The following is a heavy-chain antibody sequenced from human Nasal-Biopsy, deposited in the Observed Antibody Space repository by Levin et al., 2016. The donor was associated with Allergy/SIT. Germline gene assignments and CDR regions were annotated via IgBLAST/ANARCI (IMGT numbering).Heavy chain of an antibody. CDR1: GFTFSDYH. D-gene: IGHD3-10*01. CDR2: ISSRSSFI. CDR3: ARARERGVLDS. V-gene: IGHV3-11*06. Sequence: GGSLRLSCSASGFTFSDYHMSWIRQAPGKGLEWLSYISSRSSFINYADSVKGRFTISRDNAKNSLNLQMTSLRADDTAVYYCARARERGVLDSWGQGTLVTVSS. J-gene: IGHJ4*02.